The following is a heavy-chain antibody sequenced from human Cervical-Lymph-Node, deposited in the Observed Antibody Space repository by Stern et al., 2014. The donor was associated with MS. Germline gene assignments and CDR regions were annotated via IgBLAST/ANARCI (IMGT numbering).Heavy chain of an antibody. CDR2: IDWDDDK. V-gene: IGHV2-70*01. Sequence: TLKEAGPALVKPTQTLTLTCTFSGFSLTTSGMCVSLIRQPPGKALECLTFIDWDDDKSYNPSLKTRLTISKDTSKNQVVLTMTNMDPVDTATYYCARFYSSSSFADAFDIWGQGTMVTVSS. CDR1: GFSLTTSGMC. CDR3: ARFYSSSSFADAFDI. J-gene: IGHJ3*02. D-gene: IGHD6-6*01.